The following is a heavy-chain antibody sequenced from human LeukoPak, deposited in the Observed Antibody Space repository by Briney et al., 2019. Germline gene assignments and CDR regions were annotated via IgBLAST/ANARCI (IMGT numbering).Heavy chain of an antibody. CDR3: ARGEGGYCSGGSCYSTINDY. CDR2: INHSGST. D-gene: IGHD2-15*01. Sequence: PSETLSLPCAVYGGSFSGYYWSWIRQPPGKGLEWIGEINHSGSTNYNPSLKSRVTISVDTSKNQFSLKLSSVTAADTAVYYCARGEGGYCSGGSCYSTINDYWGQGTLVTVSS. V-gene: IGHV4-34*01. J-gene: IGHJ4*02. CDR1: GGSFSGYY.